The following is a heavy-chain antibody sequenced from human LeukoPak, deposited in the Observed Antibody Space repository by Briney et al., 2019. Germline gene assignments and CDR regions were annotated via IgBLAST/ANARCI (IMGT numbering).Heavy chain of an antibody. J-gene: IGHJ4*02. CDR2: MNPNSGNT. CDR1: GYTFSGYY. Sequence: ASVKVSCKASGYTFSGYYIHWVRQATGQGLEWMGYMNPNSGNTGYAQKFQDRVTITSDTSISTAYMELSSLRSDDTAVYYCAREGLDYWGQGTLVTVSS. CDR3: AREGLDY. V-gene: IGHV1-8*03.